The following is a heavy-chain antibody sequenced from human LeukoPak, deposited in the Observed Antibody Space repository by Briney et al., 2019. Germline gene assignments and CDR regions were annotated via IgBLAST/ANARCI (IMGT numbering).Heavy chain of an antibody. CDR1: GFTFSSYA. CDR3: ARATRGLTWLVPGY. Sequence: PGGSLRLSCAASGFTFSSYAMHWVRQAPGKGLEWVAVISYDGSNKYYADSVKGRFTISRDNSKNTLYLQMNSLRAEDTAVYYCARATRGLTWLVPGYWGQGTLVTV. J-gene: IGHJ4*02. CDR2: ISYDGSNK. D-gene: IGHD6-19*01. V-gene: IGHV3-30-3*01.